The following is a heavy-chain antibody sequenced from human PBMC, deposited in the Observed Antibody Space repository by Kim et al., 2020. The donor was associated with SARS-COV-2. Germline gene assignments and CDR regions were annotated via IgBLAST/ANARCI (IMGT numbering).Heavy chain of an antibody. CDR1: GYTFTGYY. V-gene: IGHV1-2*06. CDR2: IGPNSGGT. J-gene: IGHJ5*02. Sequence: ASVKVSCKASGYTFTGYYIHWVRQAPGQGLEWMGRIGPNSGGTNYAQSFQGRVTMTSDTSTSTTYMELRRLTSDDTAVYYCAKDSSSSNYYQWLDLWGQG. CDR3: AKDSSSSNYYQWLDL. D-gene: IGHD4-4*01.